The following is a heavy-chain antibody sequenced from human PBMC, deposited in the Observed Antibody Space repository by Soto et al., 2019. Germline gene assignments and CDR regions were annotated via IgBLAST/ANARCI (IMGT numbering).Heavy chain of an antibody. D-gene: IGHD3-10*01. CDR1: GFTISDHY. CDR2: ARNKANSYTT. J-gene: IGHJ4*02. Sequence: VQLVESGGGLVQPGGSLRLSCAASGFTISDHYMDWVRQAPGKGLEWVGRARNKANSYTTEYAASVKDRFTISRDDSKNSLYLQMNSLKTEDTAVYYCARAFGDWGQGTLVTVSS. CDR3: ARAFGD. V-gene: IGHV3-72*01.